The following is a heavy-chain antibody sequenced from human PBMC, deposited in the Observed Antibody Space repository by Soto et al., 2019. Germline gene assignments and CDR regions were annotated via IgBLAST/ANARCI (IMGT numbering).Heavy chain of an antibody. CDR1: GFTFSSYS. V-gene: IGHV3-21*01. CDR3: ARDLAARPTWFDP. CDR2: ISSSSSYI. Sequence: PGGSLRLSCAASGFTFSSYSMNWVRQAPGKGLEWVSSISSSSSYIYYADSVKGRFTISRDNAKNSLYLQMNSLRAEDTAVYYCARDLAARPTWFDPWGQGTLVTVSS. J-gene: IGHJ5*02. D-gene: IGHD6-6*01.